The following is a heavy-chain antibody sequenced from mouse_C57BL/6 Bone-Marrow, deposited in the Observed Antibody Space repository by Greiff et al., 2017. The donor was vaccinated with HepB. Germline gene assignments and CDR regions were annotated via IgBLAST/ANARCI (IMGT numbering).Heavy chain of an antibody. Sequence: RPGQGLEWIGDIYPGSGSTNYNEKFKSKATLTVDTSSSTAYMQLSSLTSEDSAVYYCARTIYYYGSSYGWYFDVWGTGTTVTVSS. J-gene: IGHJ1*03. CDR2: IYPGSGST. V-gene: IGHV1-55*01. CDR3: ARTIYYYGSSYGWYFDV. D-gene: IGHD1-1*01.